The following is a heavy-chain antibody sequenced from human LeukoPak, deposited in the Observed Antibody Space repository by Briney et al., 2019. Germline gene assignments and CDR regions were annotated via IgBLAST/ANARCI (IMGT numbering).Heavy chain of an antibody. CDR1: GYSFDYW. D-gene: IGHD3-3*01. V-gene: IGHV5-51*01. CDR2: IYPDDSDS. CDR3: ARVGSVTNFGVVSYYFDY. J-gene: IGHJ4*02. Sequence: GESLKISCKASGYSFDYWIAWVRQMPGKGLEWMGIIYPDDSDSTYSPSFQGQVTISVDKSINTAYLQWSSLKASNTAIYYCARVGSVTNFGVVSYYFDYWGQGTLVTVSS.